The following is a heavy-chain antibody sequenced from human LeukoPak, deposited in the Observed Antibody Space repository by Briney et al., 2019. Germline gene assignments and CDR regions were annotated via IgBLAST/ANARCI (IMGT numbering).Heavy chain of an antibody. D-gene: IGHD3-9*01. CDR3: AARYRHYDILTGYYPD. Sequence: SETLSLTCAVYGGSFSGYYWSWIRQPPGKGLEWIGKINHSGSTNYNPSLKSRVTISVDTSKNQFSLKLSSVAAADTAVYYCAARYRHYDILTGYYPDWGQGTLVTVSS. V-gene: IGHV4-34*01. J-gene: IGHJ4*02. CDR1: GGSFSGYY. CDR2: INHSGST.